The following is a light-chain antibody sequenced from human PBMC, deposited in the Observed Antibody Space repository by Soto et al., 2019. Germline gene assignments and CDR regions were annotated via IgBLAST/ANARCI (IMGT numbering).Light chain of an antibody. Sequence: EIVVTQAPATLSVSPGETVTLSCRASQSVRTNLVGYPQKPGLAPRLLIYSASIRATGVPARFSGSGSGTEFSLTISSLQAEDFAIYYCQQYNNWPPEATFGPGTRVHL. J-gene: IGKJ3*01. CDR2: SAS. CDR3: QQYNNWPPEAT. CDR1: QSVRTN. V-gene: IGKV3-15*01.